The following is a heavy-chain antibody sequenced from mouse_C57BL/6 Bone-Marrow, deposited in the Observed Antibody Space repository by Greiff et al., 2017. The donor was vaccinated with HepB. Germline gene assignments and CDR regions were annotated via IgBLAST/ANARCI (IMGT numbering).Heavy chain of an antibody. J-gene: IGHJ1*03. CDR3: ARQGLRPPYWYFDV. D-gene: IGHD2-4*01. CDR1: GFTFSDYY. V-gene: IGHV5-12*01. Sequence: EVQWVESGGGLVQPGGSLKLSCAASGFTFSDYYMYWVRQTPEKRLEWVAYISNGGGSTYYPDTVKGRFTISRDNAKNTLYLQMSRLKSEDTAMYYCARQGLRPPYWYFDVWGTGTTVTVSS. CDR2: ISNGGGST.